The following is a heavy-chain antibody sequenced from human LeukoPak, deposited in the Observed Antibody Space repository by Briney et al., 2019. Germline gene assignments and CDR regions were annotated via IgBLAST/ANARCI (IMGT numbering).Heavy chain of an antibody. CDR3: ARGNGDYGGGFDY. CDR2: INPNSGGT. D-gene: IGHD4-17*01. J-gene: IGHJ4*02. Sequence: ASVKVSCKASGYTFTGYYMHWVRQAPGQGLEWMGWINPNSGGTNYAQKFQGGVTMTRDTSISTAYMELSRLRSDDTAVYYCARGNGDYGGGFDYWGQGTLVTVSS. V-gene: IGHV1-2*02. CDR1: GYTFTGYY.